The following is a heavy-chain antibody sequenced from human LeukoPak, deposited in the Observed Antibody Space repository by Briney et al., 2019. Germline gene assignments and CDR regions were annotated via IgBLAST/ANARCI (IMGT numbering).Heavy chain of an antibody. CDR2: IIPIFGTA. J-gene: IGHJ3*02. D-gene: IGHD1-26*01. V-gene: IGHV1-69*01. Sequence: SVKVSCKASGGTFSSYAISWVRQAPGQGLEWMGGIIPIFGTANYAQMFQGRVTITADESTSTAYMELSSLRSEDTAVYYCTRDPPSWRELGREAFDIWGQGTMVTVSS. CDR1: GGTFSSYA. CDR3: TRDPPSWRELGREAFDI.